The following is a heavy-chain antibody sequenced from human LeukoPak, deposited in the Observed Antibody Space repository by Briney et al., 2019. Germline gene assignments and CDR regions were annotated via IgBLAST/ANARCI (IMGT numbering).Heavy chain of an antibody. Sequence: GGSLRLSRAASGFNFSSYRMNWVRQAPGKGLEWVSYISRSSSTIYYAGSVKGRFTITRDNAKNSVYVQMNNLTAEETAVYYCARLPGRSAGGDTTSDYWGQGTLVTVSS. V-gene: IGHV3-48*04. J-gene: IGHJ4*02. CDR3: ARLPGRSAGGDTTSDY. CDR2: ISRSSSTI. D-gene: IGHD1-26*01. CDR1: GFNFSSYR.